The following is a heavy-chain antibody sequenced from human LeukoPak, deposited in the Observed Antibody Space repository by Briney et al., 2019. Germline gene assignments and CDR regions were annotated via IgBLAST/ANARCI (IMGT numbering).Heavy chain of an antibody. CDR1: GGSISSSSYY. Sequence: SETLSLTCTLSGGSISSSSYYWGWIRQPPGKGLEWIGSIYYSGSTYYNPSLKSRVTISVDTSKNQFSLKLSSVTAADTAVYYCARGIVGATRPFDIWGQGTMVTVSS. CDR2: IYYSGST. J-gene: IGHJ3*02. D-gene: IGHD1-26*01. V-gene: IGHV4-39*01. CDR3: ARGIVGATRPFDI.